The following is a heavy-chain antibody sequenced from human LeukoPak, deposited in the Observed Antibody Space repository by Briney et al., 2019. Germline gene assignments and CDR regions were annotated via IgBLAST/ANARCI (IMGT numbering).Heavy chain of an antibody. D-gene: IGHD1-26*01. V-gene: IGHV3-30*02. CDR3: AKDKGGSYYDIWPYYFDY. CDR2: IRYDGSNK. J-gene: IGHJ4*02. CDR1: GFTFSSYG. Sequence: GGSLRLSCAASGFTFSSYGMHWVRQAPGKGLEWVAFIRYDGSNKYYADSVKGRFTISRDNSKNTLYLQMNSLRAEDTAVHYCAKDKGGSYYDIWPYYFDYWGQGTLVTVSS.